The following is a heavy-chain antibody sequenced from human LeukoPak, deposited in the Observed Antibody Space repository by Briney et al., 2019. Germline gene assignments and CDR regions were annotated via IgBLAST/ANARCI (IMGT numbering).Heavy chain of an antibody. J-gene: IGHJ3*02. Sequence: SETLSLTCTVSGGSVSSGSYYWSWIRQPPGKGLEWIGYIYYSGSTNYNPSLKSRATISVDTSKNQFSLKLSSVTAADTAVYYCARELGYCSSTSCRNHDAFDIWGQGTMVTVSS. CDR2: IYYSGST. CDR1: GGSVSSGSYY. D-gene: IGHD2-2*01. V-gene: IGHV4-61*01. CDR3: ARELGYCSSTSCRNHDAFDI.